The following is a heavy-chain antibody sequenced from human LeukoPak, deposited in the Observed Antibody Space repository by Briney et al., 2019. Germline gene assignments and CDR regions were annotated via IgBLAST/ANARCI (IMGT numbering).Heavy chain of an antibody. J-gene: IGHJ4*02. V-gene: IGHV1-2*06. D-gene: IGHD3-16*01. CDR2: INPNTGGT. CDR3: ARIGGAHNFDY. Sequence: ASVRVSCRASGYTFTAYYMHWVRQAPGQGLEWMGRINPNTGGTNYAQKFQGRVTMTGDTSISTAYMELSRLTSDDTAVYYCARIGGAHNFDYWGQGTLVTVSS. CDR1: GYTFTAYY.